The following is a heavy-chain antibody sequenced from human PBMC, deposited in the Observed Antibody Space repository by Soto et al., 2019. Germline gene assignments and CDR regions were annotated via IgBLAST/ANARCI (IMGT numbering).Heavy chain of an antibody. CDR3: ARDLSPWELLISDD. CDR1: GYTFTSYG. CDR2: ISAYNGNT. Sequence: QVQLVQSGAEVKKPGASVKGSCKASGYTFTSYGISWVRQSPGQRLEGMGWISAYNGNTNYAQKLQGRVTMTTDTSTSTAYMELRSLRSDDTAVYYCARDLSPWELLISDDLGQGTLVTVSS. D-gene: IGHD1-26*01. J-gene: IGHJ4*02. V-gene: IGHV1-18*04.